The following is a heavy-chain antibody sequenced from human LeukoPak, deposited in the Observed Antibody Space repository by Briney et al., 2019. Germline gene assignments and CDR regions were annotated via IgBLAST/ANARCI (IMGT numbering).Heavy chain of an antibody. CDR3: ARRLTQYDCFDP. J-gene: IGHJ5*02. CDR2: TYYRCTWYN. V-gene: IGHV6-1*01. D-gene: IGHD2-2*01. Sequence: QTLSLTCAISGDSVSGNSVTWNWIRQSPSRGLEWLGRTYYRCTWYNDYAVSVRGRITVNPDTSKNQFSLHLNSVTPEDTAVYYCARRLTQYDCFDPWGQGILVTVSS. CDR1: GDSVSGNSVT.